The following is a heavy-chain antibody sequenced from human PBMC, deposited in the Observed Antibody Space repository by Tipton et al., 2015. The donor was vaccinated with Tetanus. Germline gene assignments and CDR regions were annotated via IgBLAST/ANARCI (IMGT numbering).Heavy chain of an antibody. D-gene: IGHD1/OR15-1a*01. J-gene: IGHJ4*02. CDR2: IKQDGSEK. Sequence: QLVQSGAEVKKPGESLKISCKVSGYNFTLYWMSWVRQAPGKGLEWVANIKQDGSEKYYVDSVKGRFTISRDNAKNSLYLQMNSLRVEDTAMYYCVEQSEDWGQGTLVTVSS. CDR1: GYNFTLYW. V-gene: IGHV3-7*01. CDR3: VEQSED.